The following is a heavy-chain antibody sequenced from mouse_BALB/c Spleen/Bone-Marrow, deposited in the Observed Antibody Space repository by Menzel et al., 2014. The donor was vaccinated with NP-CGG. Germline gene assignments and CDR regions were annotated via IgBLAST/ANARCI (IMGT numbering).Heavy chain of an antibody. V-gene: IGHV2-9*02. Sequence: QVQLQQSGPGRVAPSQSLSIPCAASGFSLTNYGLHWVRQPPGKGLEWLGEIWAGGSTNYNSTLMSRLSISKDNSKSQVFLKMNSLQTDDTAMYYCARDHGGYGYAMDYWGQGTSVTVSS. CDR1: GFSLTNYG. CDR3: ARDHGGYGYAMDY. D-gene: IGHD2-14*01. CDR2: IWAGGST. J-gene: IGHJ4*01.